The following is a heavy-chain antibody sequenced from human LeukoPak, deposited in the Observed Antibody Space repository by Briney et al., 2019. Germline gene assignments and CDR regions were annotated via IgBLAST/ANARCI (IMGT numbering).Heavy chain of an antibody. V-gene: IGHV7-4-1*02. J-gene: IGHJ6*03. CDR1: GYTFTSYA. CDR2: INTNTGNP. D-gene: IGHD3-9*01. Sequence: ASVEVSCKASGYTFTSYAMNWVRQAPGQGLEWMGWINTNTGNPTYAQGFTGRFDFSLDTSVSTAYLQISSLKAEDTAVYYCARVDPDYYYYMDVWGKGTTVTVSS. CDR3: ARVDPDYYYYMDV.